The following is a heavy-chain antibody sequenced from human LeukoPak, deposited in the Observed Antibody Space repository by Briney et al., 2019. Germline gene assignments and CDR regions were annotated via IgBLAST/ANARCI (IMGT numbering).Heavy chain of an antibody. CDR3: ARVYGGAIYGSGSYYEFDY. CDR2: IKQDGSEK. J-gene: IGHJ4*02. CDR1: GFTFSSYW. Sequence: PGGSLRLSCAASGFTFSSYWMSWVRQAPGKGLEWVANIKQDGSEKYYVDSVKGRFTISRDNAKNSLYLQMNSLRAEDTAVYYCARVYGGAIYGSGSYYEFDYWGQGTLVTVSS. D-gene: IGHD3-10*01. V-gene: IGHV3-7*01.